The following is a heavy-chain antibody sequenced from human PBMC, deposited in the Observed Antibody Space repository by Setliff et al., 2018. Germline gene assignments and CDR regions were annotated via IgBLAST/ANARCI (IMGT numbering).Heavy chain of an antibody. CDR2: ILFSGDT. CDR3: ARDNRARHYMDV. Sequence: PSETLSLTCTVSGVSFGSGTYYWSWIRQSPGKGLEWIGRILFSGDTYYNPSLNSRVTISADTSKNQFSLNLSSVTAADTAVYYCARDNRARHYMDVWGKGTTVTVSS. J-gene: IGHJ6*03. CDR1: GVSFGSGTYY. D-gene: IGHD3-10*01. V-gene: IGHV4-39*07.